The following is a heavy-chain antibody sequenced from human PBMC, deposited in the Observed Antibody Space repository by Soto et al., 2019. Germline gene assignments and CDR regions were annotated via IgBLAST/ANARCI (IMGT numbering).Heavy chain of an antibody. Sequence: GGALGLSCAASGFTFSNRAMSWVRQAPGKGLEWVTGINNNGGSKSYADYGRGRFTTSRDNSKNTLYLQMNSLRAEDTAVYYCARGRYLSSSVSYYYGLDVWGQGTTVTVSS. CDR1: GFTFSNRA. CDR2: INNNGGSK. J-gene: IGHJ6*02. D-gene: IGHD6-13*01. V-gene: IGHV3-23*01. CDR3: ARGRYLSSSVSYYYGLDV.